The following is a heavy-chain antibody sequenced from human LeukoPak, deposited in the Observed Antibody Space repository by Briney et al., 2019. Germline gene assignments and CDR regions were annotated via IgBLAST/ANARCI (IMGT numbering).Heavy chain of an antibody. J-gene: IGHJ4*02. CDR3: ARGSAVRGWDDYSDYYPTFDY. CDR1: GFTFSSYS. CDR2: ISSSSSYI. D-gene: IGHD3-22*01. Sequence: GGSLRLSCAASGFTFSSYSMNWVRQAPGKGLEWVSSISSSSSYIYYADSVKGRFTISRDNAKNSLYLQMNSLRAEDTAVYYCARGSAVRGWDDYSDYYPTFDYWGQGTLVTVSS. V-gene: IGHV3-21*04.